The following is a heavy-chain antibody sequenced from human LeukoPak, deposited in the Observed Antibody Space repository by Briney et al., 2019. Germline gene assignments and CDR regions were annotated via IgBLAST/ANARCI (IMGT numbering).Heavy chain of an antibody. V-gene: IGHV3-11*01. CDR1: GFTFSDYY. CDR3: ASAGYSSGWYNQYYFDY. J-gene: IGHJ4*02. CDR2: ISSSGSTI. Sequence: GGSLRLPCAASGFTFSDYYMSWIRQAPGKGLEWVSYISSSGSTIYYADSVKGRFTISRDNAKNSLYLQMNSLRAEDTAVYYCASAGYSSGWYNQYYFDYWGQGTLVTVSS. D-gene: IGHD6-19*01.